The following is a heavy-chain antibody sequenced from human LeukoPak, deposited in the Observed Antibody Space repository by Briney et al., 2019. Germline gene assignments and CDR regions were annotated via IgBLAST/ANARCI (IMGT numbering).Heavy chain of an antibody. Sequence: PGGSLRLSCAASGFTFSSYGMHWVRQAPGKGLEWVAVISYDGSNKYYADSVKGRFTISRDNSKNTLYLQMNSLRAEDTAVYYCAKDHGYCSGGSCFALFDYWSQGTLVTVSS. CDR2: ISYDGSNK. J-gene: IGHJ4*02. CDR1: GFTFSSYG. V-gene: IGHV3-30*18. CDR3: AKDHGYCSGGSCFALFDY. D-gene: IGHD2-15*01.